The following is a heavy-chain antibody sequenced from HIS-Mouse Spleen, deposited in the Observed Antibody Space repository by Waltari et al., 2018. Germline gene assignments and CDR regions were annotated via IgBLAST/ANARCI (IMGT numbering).Heavy chain of an antibody. J-gene: IGHJ2*01. CDR2: IYYSGST. V-gene: IGHV4-39*07. Sequence: LQLQESGPGLVKPSETLSLTCTVSGGPISSSSYYVGWTRQPPGKGLEWIGSIYYSGSTYYNPSLKSRVTISVDTSKNQFSLKLSSVTAADTAVYYCAREIPYSSSWYDWYFDLWGRGTLVTVSS. D-gene: IGHD6-13*01. CDR3: AREIPYSSSWYDWYFDL. CDR1: GGPISSSSYY.